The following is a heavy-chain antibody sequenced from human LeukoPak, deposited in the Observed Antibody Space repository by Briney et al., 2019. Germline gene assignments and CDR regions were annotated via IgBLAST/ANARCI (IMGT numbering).Heavy chain of an antibody. CDR3: ATLYGGSTDY. J-gene: IGHJ4*02. Sequence: GGSLRLSCAASGFTFSSYWMNWVRQAPGKGLVWVSRIKPDGSSMSYADSVQGRFTISRDNAKNTLYLQMNSLRAEDAAVYYCATLYGGSTDYWGQGTLVTVSS. D-gene: IGHD5-12*01. CDR2: IKPDGSSM. CDR1: GFTFSSYW. V-gene: IGHV3-74*01.